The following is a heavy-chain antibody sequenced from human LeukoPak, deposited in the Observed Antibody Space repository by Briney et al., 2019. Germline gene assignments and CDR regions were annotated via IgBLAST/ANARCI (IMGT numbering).Heavy chain of an antibody. CDR1: GFSLITRGVG. J-gene: IGHJ5*02. CDR3: AHSPPPGIAAADFNNWFDP. D-gene: IGHD6-13*01. CDR2: IYWNDDK. V-gene: IGHV2-5*01. Sequence: SGPTLVNPTHTLTLTCTFSGFSLITRGVGVGWIRQPPGKALEWLSLIYWNDDKRYSPSLKSRLTITKDTSKNQVVLTMTNMDPVDTATYYCAHSPPPGIAAADFNNWFDPWGQGTLVTVSS.